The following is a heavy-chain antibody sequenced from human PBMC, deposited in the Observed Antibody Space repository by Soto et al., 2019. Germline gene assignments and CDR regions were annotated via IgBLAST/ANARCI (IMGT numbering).Heavy chain of an antibody. Sequence: SETLSLTCAVSGGSISSGGYSWSWIRQPPGKGLEWIGYIYHSGSTYYNPSLKSRVTISVDRSKNQFSLKLSSVTAADTAVYYCARKKNSSGYFGGFDPWGQGTLVTVSS. CDR1: GGSISSGGYS. CDR2: IYHSGST. V-gene: IGHV4-30-2*01. J-gene: IGHJ5*02. CDR3: ARKKNSSGYFGGFDP. D-gene: IGHD3-22*01.